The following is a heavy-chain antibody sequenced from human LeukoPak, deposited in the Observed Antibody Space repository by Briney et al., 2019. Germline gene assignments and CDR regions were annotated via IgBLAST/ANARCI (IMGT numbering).Heavy chain of an antibody. D-gene: IGHD3-10*01. J-gene: IGHJ4*02. V-gene: IGHV4-59*01. CDR3: ARSVYGSGSYYNFDY. Sequence: SETLSLTCTVSGGSISSYYWSWIRQPPVKGLEWIGYIYYSGSTNYNPSLKSRVTISVDTSKNQFSLKLSSVTAADTAVYYCARSVYGSGSYYNFDYWGQGTLVTVSS. CDR1: GGSISSYY. CDR2: IYYSGST.